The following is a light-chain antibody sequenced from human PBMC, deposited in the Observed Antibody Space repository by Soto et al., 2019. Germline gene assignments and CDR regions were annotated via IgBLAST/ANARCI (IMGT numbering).Light chain of an antibody. CDR1: SSNIGNNG. CDR3: AAWDDSLNVYL. J-gene: IGLJ1*01. V-gene: IGLV1-36*01. CDR2: YDD. Sequence: QSVLTQPPSVSEAPGQRVTISCSGSSSNIGNNGVNWYQQLPGKAPKLLKYYDDLLPSGVSDRFSGSKSGTSASLAINGLQSKDEADYYCAAWDDSLNVYLFGTGTKLTVL.